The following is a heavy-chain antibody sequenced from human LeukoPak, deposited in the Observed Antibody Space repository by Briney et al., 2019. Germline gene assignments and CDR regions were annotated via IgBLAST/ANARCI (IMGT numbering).Heavy chain of an antibody. D-gene: IGHD3-22*01. CDR3: ARVYYYDSSGYYFDY. CDR1: GYTFTSYG. Sequence: ASVKVSCKASGYTFTSYGISWVRQAPGQGLEWMGWISAYNGNTNYAQKLQGRVTMTTDTSTSTAYMELRSLRSDDMAVYYCARVYYYDSSGYYFDYWGQGTLVTVSS. J-gene: IGHJ4*02. CDR2: ISAYNGNT. V-gene: IGHV1-18*03.